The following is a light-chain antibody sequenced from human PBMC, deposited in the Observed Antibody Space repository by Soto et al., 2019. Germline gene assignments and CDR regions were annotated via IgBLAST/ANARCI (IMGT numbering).Light chain of an antibody. V-gene: IGKV1-39*01. Sequence: DIQVTQSPSSLSASIGDRVIITCRASQPISTSLHWFQQKPGKAPKLLIYALSNLQSGVPSRFSGSGTVTEFTLIISSLQPEDVGNYFCQQSYSTPLTFGGGTKVQI. CDR3: QQSYSTPLT. J-gene: IGKJ4*01. CDR2: ALS. CDR1: QPISTS.